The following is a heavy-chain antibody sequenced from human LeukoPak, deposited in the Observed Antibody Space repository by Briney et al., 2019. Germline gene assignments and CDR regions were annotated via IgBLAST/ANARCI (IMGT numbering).Heavy chain of an antibody. CDR3: ARGTETYYDSSAYYSY. CDR1: GFTFDDYG. Sequence: PGGSLRLSCAACGFTFDDYGMGWVRQGTGKGLEWVSGINWNGGSRVYGDSVKGGFTISRDNAKNSLYLQMTSLRAEDTAFYYCARGTETYYDSSAYYSYWGQGTLVTVS. D-gene: IGHD3-22*01. V-gene: IGHV3-20*04. CDR2: INWNGGSR. J-gene: IGHJ4*02.